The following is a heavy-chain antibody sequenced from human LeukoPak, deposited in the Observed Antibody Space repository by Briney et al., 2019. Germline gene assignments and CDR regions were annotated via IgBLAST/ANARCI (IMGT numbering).Heavy chain of an antibody. J-gene: IGHJ6*02. V-gene: IGHV3-21*01. CDR1: GFTFSSYS. CDR2: ISSSSSYI. D-gene: IGHD2-15*01. Sequence: GGSLRLSCAASGFTFSSYSMNWVRQAPGKGLEWVSSISSSSSYIYYADSVKGRFTISRDNAKNSLYLQMNSLRAEDTAVCYCARDYLSDCSGGSCYSLELSRYYYGMDVWGQGTTVTVSS. CDR3: ARDYLSDCSGGSCYSLELSRYYYGMDV.